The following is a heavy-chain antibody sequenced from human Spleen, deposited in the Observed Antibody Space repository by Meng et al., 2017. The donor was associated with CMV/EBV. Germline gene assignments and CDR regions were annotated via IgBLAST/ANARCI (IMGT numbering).Heavy chain of an antibody. CDR3: VRNGVVADRKYYFDY. J-gene: IGHJ4*02. CDR1: GFTFSRYW. CDR2: IKQDGSET. D-gene: IGHD2-15*01. V-gene: IGHV3-7*03. Sequence: GGSLRLSCAGSGFTFSRYWMTWVRQAPGKGLEWVANIKQDGSETYYVDSVKGRFTIYRDNTKNSLYLQMNSLRAEDTAVYYCVRNGVVADRKYYFDYWGQGTLVTVSS.